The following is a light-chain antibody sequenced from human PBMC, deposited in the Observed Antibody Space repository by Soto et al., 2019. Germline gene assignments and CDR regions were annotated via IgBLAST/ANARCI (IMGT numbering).Light chain of an antibody. Sequence: SYELTQPPSVSVAPGKTARITCGGNNIGGKSVHWYQQKPGQAPVLVIYYDSERPSGIPERFSGSNSGNTATLTISRVEAGDEADYYCQVWDSSSDHVIFGGGTKLTVL. CDR2: YDS. J-gene: IGLJ2*01. CDR3: QVWDSSSDHVI. CDR1: NIGGKS. V-gene: IGLV3-21*04.